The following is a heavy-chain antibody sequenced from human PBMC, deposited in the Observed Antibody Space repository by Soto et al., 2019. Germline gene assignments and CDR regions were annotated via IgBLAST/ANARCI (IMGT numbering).Heavy chain of an antibody. J-gene: IGHJ4*02. CDR3: ARTQIGYCSGGSCFDLDY. D-gene: IGHD2-15*01. V-gene: IGHV4-34*01. Sequence: PSETLSVTCAVYGGSFSGYYWSWSRQPPGKGLEWIGEINHSGSTNYNPSLKSRVTISVDTSKNQFSLKLSSVTAADTAVYYCARTQIGYCSGGSCFDLDYWGQGTLVTVSS. CDR2: INHSGST. CDR1: GGSFSGYY.